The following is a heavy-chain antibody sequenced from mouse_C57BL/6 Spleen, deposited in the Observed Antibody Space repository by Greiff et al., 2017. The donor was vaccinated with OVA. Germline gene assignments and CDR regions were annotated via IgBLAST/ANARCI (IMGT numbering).Heavy chain of an antibody. CDR2: IYPGDGDT. CDR3: ARYYYGSSSPNFDV. D-gene: IGHD1-1*01. Sequence: QVQLQQSGPELVKPGASVKISCKASGYAFSSSWMNWVKQRPGKGLEWIGRIYPGDGDTNYNGKFKGKATLTADKSSSTAYMQLSSLTSEDSAVYFCARYYYGSSSPNFDVWGTGTTVTVSS. V-gene: IGHV1-82*01. CDR1: GYAFSSSW. J-gene: IGHJ1*03.